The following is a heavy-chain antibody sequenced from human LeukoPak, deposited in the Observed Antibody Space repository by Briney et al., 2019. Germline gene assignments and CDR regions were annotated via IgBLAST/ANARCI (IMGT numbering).Heavy chain of an antibody. CDR1: GGSFSGYY. V-gene: IGHV4-34*01. D-gene: IGHD6-13*01. CDR2: INHSGST. J-gene: IGHJ5*02. Sequence: SETLSLTCAAYGGSFSGYYWSWIRQPPGKGLEWIGEINHSGSTNYNPSLKSRVTISVDTSKNQFSLKLSSVTAADTAVYYCARGRQQLVRSRSWNWFDPWGQGTLVTVSS. CDR3: ARGRQQLVRSRSWNWFDP.